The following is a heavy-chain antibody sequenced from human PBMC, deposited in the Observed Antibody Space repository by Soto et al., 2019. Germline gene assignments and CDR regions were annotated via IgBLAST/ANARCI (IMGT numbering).Heavy chain of an antibody. D-gene: IGHD2-21*01. V-gene: IGHV3-23*05. Sequence: GGSLRLSCTASGLPHSNFAMMWVRQAPGKWLECVSGIYGSGRGIEYADSVKGRFTIPRDNSKNTVYLQMTDLRADDTAVYYCAKDAVYNDGLWLMDHWGQGTQVTVSS. CDR3: AKDAVYNDGLWLMDH. CDR2: IYGSGRGI. CDR1: GLPHSNFA. J-gene: IGHJ4*02.